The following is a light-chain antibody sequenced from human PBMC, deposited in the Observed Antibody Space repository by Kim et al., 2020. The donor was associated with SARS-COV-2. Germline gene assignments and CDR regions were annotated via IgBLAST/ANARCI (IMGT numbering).Light chain of an antibody. CDR1: SNNVGDEG. CDR3: SAWDRSLGAWV. CDR2: RNN. J-gene: IGLJ2*01. Sequence: ETDKLTCTGNSNNVGDEGAGWLQQHQGHPPKLLFYRNNNRPSGISERLSASRSGNTASLTITGLQPEDEADYYCSAWDRSLGAWVFGGGTKLTVL. V-gene: IGLV10-54*01.